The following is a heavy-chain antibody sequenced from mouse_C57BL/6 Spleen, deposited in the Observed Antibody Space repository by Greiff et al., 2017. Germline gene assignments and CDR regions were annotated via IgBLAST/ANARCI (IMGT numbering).Heavy chain of an antibody. V-gene: IGHV1-54*01. J-gene: IGHJ2*01. CDR1: GYAFTNYL. D-gene: IGHD2-1*01. CDR2: INPGSGGT. CDR3: ARRRGGNYGFDY. Sequence: QVQLQQSGAELVRPGTSVKVSCKASGYAFTNYLIEWVKQRPGQGLEWIGVINPGSGGTNYNGKFKGKATLTADKSSSTAYMQLSSLTSEYSAVYFCARRRGGNYGFDYWGQGTTLTVSS.